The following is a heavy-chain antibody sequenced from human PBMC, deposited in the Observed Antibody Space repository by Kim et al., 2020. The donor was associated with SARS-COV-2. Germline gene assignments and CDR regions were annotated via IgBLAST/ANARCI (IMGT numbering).Heavy chain of an antibody. Sequence: STPSLKSLVTISVDTSKNQFSLKLSSVTAADTAVYYCARGYSGYDFAFDIWGQGTMVTVSS. CDR3: ARGYSGYDFAFDI. D-gene: IGHD5-12*01. V-gene: IGHV4-31*01. J-gene: IGHJ3*02.